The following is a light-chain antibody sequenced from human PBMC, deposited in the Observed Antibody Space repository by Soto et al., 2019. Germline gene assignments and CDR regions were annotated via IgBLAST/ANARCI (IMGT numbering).Light chain of an antibody. V-gene: IGLV2-23*01. CDR1: SDNIGSYNL. J-gene: IGLJ1*01. Sequence: QSALPQPASVSGSLGPSITISCIGTSDNIGSYNLVSWYQHKPGKAPKIIIFEGSKRPSGVSNRFSGSRSVNTASLTISGLQAEDEADYYCCSFAGTGTQYVCGTGTKLTVL. CDR3: CSFAGTGTQYV. CDR2: EGS.